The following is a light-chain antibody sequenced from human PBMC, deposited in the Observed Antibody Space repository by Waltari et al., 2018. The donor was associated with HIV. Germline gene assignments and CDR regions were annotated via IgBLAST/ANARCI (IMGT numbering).Light chain of an antibody. CDR2: EVS. Sequence: QSALTQSASVSGSPGQSITISCTGTSSAAGDSKYVPWYQQYPGKAPKVMIYEVSNRPSGVSNRFSGSWSGNTASLTISGLQPEDEADYYCCSYIGSAWVFGGGTKLTVL. CDR1: SSAAGDSKY. J-gene: IGLJ3*02. V-gene: IGLV2-14*01. CDR3: CSYIGSAWV.